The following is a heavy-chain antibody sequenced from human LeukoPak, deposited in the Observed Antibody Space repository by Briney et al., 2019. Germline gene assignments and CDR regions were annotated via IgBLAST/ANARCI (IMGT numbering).Heavy chain of an antibody. V-gene: IGHV4-39*01. CDR3: ARNYLDAFDI. CDR2: IYYSGST. J-gene: IGHJ3*02. D-gene: IGHD5-24*01. Sequence: PSETLSLTCTVSGGSISSSSYYWGWIRQPPGKGLGWIGSIYYSGSTYYNPSLKSRVTISVDTSKNQFSLKLSSVTAADTAVYYCARNYLDAFDIWGQGTMVTVSS. CDR1: GGSISSSSYY.